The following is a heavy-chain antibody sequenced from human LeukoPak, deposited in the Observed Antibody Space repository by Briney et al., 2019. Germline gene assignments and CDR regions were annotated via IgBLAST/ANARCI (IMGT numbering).Heavy chain of an antibody. Sequence: PGGSLRLSCAASRFTFSSYAMSWVRQAPGKGLEWVSAISGSGGSTYYADSVKGRFTISRDNSKNTLYLQMNSLRAEDTAVYYCAKDPVPGDYYGSGSYHNWFDPWGQGTLVTVSS. CDR1: RFTFSSYA. J-gene: IGHJ5*02. CDR3: AKDPVPGDYYGSGSYHNWFDP. D-gene: IGHD3-10*01. CDR2: ISGSGGST. V-gene: IGHV3-23*01.